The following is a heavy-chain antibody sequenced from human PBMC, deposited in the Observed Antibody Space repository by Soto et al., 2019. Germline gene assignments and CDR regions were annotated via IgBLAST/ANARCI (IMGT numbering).Heavy chain of an antibody. CDR2: TSGSGST. D-gene: IGHD3-16*02. Sequence: GGSLTLSCPASGFTFSSYAMSWVSQAPGKGLEWVSATSGSGSTFYADSVKGRFTISRDNPKTTLYLQMNSLRAGDRAGFNWGKEKDYDYVWLSYRYTSDYWGQGTLVTVSS. J-gene: IGHJ4*02. CDR3: GKEKDYDYVWLSYRYTSDY. V-gene: IGHV3-23*01. CDR1: GFTFSSYA.